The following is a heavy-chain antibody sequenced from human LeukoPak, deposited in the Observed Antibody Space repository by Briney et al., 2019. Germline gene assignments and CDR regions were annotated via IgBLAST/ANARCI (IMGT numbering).Heavy chain of an antibody. CDR2: IYHSGST. CDR1: GGSISSGGYS. J-gene: IGHJ4*02. V-gene: IGHV4-30-2*01. CDR3: ARDHDY. Sequence: SETLSLTCAVSGGSISSGGYSWSWIRQPPGKGLEWIGYIYHSGSTYYNPSLKSRVTISVDRSKNQFSLKLSSVTTADTAVYYCARDHDYWGQGTLVTVSS.